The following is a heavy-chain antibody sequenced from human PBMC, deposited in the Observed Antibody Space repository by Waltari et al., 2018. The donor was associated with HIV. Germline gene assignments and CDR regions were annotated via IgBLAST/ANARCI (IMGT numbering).Heavy chain of an antibody. CDR1: GFTFSNDW. Sequence: EVQLVDSGGGLVKPGGSLRLSCAASGFTFSNDWMSWVRQAPGKGIVVFPPLKSKTDGGTTDYAAPVKGRFTISRDDSKNTLYLQMNSLKTEDTAVYYCTTDSDYYDSSGYYYWFDYWGQGTLVTVSS. CDR2: LKSKTDGGTT. V-gene: IGHV3-15*01. CDR3: TTDSDYYDSSGYYYWFDY. D-gene: IGHD3-22*01. J-gene: IGHJ4*02.